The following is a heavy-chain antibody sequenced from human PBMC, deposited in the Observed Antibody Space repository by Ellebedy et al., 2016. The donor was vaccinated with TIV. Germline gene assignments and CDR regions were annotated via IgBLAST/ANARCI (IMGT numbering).Heavy chain of an antibody. J-gene: IGHJ4*02. CDR3: ARDAVEEALTPNSCIY. D-gene: IGHD4/OR15-4a*01. CDR1: GFTFSSYA. CDR2: ISYDGSNK. V-gene: IGHV3-30-3*01. Sequence: GGSLRLSCAASGFTFSSYAMHWVRQAPGKGLEWVAVISYDGSNKYYADSVKGRFTISRDNSKNTLYLQMNSLRAEDTAVYYCARDAVEEALTPNSCIYWGQGTLVTVSS.